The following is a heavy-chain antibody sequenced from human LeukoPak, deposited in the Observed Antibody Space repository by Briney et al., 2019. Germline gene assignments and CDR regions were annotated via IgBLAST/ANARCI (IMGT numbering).Heavy chain of an antibody. V-gene: IGHV1-69*04. J-gene: IGHJ4*02. CDR3: ARGKDDILTGYPEFDY. CDR1: GGTFSSYA. D-gene: IGHD3-9*01. CDR2: IIPILGIA. Sequence: SVKVSCKASGGTFSSYAISWVRQAPGQGLECMGRIIPILGIANYAQKFQGRVTITADKSTSTAYMELSSLRSEDTAVYYCARGKDDILTGYPEFDYWGQGTLVTVSS.